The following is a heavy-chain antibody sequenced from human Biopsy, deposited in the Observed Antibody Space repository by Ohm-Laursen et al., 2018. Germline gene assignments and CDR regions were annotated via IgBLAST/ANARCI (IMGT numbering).Heavy chain of an antibody. V-gene: IGHV1-69*06. CDR3: ATKLTGYFHH. J-gene: IGHJ1*01. D-gene: IGHD3-9*01. CDR2: NIPILGTG. Sequence: SVKVSCKAPAGTFSNYGVNWVRQAPGQGLEWLGGNIPILGTGNYAQKFQDRVTVAADTSTSTATMELRSLRSDDTAVYYCATKLTGYFHHWGQGTLVIVSS. CDR1: AGTFSNYG.